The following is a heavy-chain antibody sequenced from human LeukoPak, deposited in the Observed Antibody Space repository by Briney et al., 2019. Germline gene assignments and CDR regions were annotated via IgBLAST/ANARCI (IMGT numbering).Heavy chain of an antibody. CDR2: INHSGST. V-gene: IGHV4-34*01. CDR3: ARFGRYGLYVWFDP. Sequence: PSETLSLTCAVYGGSFSGYYWSWIRQPPGRGLEWIGEINHSGSTNYNPSLKSRVTISVDTSKNQFSLKLSSATAADTAVYYCARFGRYGLYVWFDPWGQGTLVTVSS. J-gene: IGHJ5*02. CDR1: GGSFSGYY. D-gene: IGHD5-18*01.